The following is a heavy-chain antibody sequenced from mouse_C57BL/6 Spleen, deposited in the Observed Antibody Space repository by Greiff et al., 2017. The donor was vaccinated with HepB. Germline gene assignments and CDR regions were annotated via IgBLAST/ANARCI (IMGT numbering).Heavy chain of an antibody. J-gene: IGHJ2*01. CDR1: GYAFSSSW. CDR3: AGHGRWYYFDY. Sequence: VQLQQSGPELVKPGASVKISCKASGYAFSSSWMNWVKQRPGKGLEWIGRIYPGDGDTNYNGKFKGKATLTADKSSSTAYMQLSSLTSEDSAVYFCAGHGRWYYFDYWGQGTTLTVSS. CDR2: IYPGDGDT. V-gene: IGHV1-82*01.